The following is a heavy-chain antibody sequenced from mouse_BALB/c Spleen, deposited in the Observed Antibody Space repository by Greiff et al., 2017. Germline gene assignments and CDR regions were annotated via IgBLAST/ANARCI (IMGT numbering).Heavy chain of an antibody. CDR1: GFTFSSYG. Sequence: EVKLMESGGDLVKPGGSLKLSCAASGFTFSSYGMSWVRQTPDKRLEWVATISSGGSYTYYPDSVKGRFTISRDNAKNTLYLQMSSLKSEDTAMYYCAREGGPPYAMDYWGQGTSVTVSS. J-gene: IGHJ4*01. V-gene: IGHV5-6*01. CDR2: ISSGGSYT. CDR3: AREGGPPYAMDY.